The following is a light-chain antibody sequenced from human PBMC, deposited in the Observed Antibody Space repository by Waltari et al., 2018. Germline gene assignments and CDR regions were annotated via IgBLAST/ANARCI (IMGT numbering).Light chain of an antibody. CDR1: QSLLLSSYNKNF. CDR2: WAS. CDR3: QQYYDVPPT. V-gene: IGKV4-1*01. J-gene: IGKJ1*01. Sequence: DIVMTQSPDSLAASPGERATIRCMSSQSLLLSSYNKNFLAWYQQKPGQSPKLLIYWASTRESGVPDRFVGSGSETDFTLTISSLQAEDVAVYYCQQYYDVPPTFGQGTKVEIK.